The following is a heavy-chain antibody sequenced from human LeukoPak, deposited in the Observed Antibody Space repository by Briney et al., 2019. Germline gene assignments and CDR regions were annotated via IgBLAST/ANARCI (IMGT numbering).Heavy chain of an antibody. CDR3: ARLGSGQAFDI. V-gene: IGHV4-59*01. Sequence: SETLSLTCTVSGGSISSYYWSWIRQPPGKGLERIGYIYYSGSTSYNPSLKSRVTISVDTSKNQFSLKLSSVTAADTAVYYCARLGSGQAFDIWGQGTMVTVSS. D-gene: IGHD3-10*01. J-gene: IGHJ3*02. CDR1: GGSISSYY. CDR2: IYYSGST.